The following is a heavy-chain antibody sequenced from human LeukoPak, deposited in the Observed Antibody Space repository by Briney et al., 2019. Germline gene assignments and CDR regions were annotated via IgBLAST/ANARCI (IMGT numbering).Heavy chain of an antibody. D-gene: IGHD2-8*01. V-gene: IGHV1-69*05. CDR2: IIPIFGTA. Sequence: ASVKVSCKASGGTFISYAISWVRQAPGQGLEWMGRIIPIFGTANYAQKFQGRVTITTDESTSTAYMELSSLRSEDTAVYYCARDDPNECTNGVCYSRFDYWGQGTLVTVSS. J-gene: IGHJ4*02. CDR3: ARDDPNECTNGVCYSRFDY. CDR1: GGTFISYA.